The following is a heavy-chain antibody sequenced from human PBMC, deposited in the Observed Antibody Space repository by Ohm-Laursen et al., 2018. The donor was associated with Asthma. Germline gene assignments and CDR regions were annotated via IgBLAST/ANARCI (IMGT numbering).Heavy chain of an antibody. Sequence: SLRLSCAASGFTFSDYALSWVRQAPGKGLEWVSAISGSGGRTYYADSVKGRFTISRDNSKNTLYLLLNSLRADDTAVYYCATWTGNYPLDVWGQGTKVTVSS. D-gene: IGHD3/OR15-3a*01. CDR3: ATWTGNYPLDV. CDR2: ISGSGGRT. CDR1: GFTFSDYA. V-gene: IGHV3-23*01. J-gene: IGHJ6*02.